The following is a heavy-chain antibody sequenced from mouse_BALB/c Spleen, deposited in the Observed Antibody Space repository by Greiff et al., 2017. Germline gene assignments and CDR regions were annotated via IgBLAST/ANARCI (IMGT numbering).Heavy chain of an antibody. Sequence: VKLQQSGPELVKPGASVKISCKASGYTFTSYYIHWVKQRPGQGLEWIGYIYPRDGSTNYNEKFKGKATLTADTSSSTAYMQLSSLTSEDSAVYFCARWLPLAYWGQGTLVTVSA. D-gene: IGHD2-2*01. J-gene: IGHJ3*01. V-gene: IGHV1S12*01. CDR2: IYPRDGST. CDR1: GYTFTSYY. CDR3: ARWLPLAY.